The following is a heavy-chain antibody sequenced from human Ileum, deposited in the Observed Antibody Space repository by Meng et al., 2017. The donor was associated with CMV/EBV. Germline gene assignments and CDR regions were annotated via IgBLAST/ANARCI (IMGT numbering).Heavy chain of an antibody. CDR1: GGFFSGAY. V-gene: IGHV4-34*01. CDR3: AREAVGVENGDYADY. Sequence: QVSLDELVARSLTPSGTLSLTLAVYGGFFSGAYWSWIRQFPGKGLEWMGEINHSGSTNYNPSLKSRVTISADTSKKWFSLKVSSVTAADTAVYYCAREAVGVENGDYADYWGQGILVTVSS. CDR2: INHSGST. J-gene: IGHJ4*02. D-gene: IGHD4-17*01.